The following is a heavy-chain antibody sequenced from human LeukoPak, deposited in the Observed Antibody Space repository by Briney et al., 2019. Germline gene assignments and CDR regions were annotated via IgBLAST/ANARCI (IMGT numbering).Heavy chain of an antibody. J-gene: IGHJ6*03. D-gene: IGHD5-18*01. Sequence: GGSLRLSCAASGFTFSSYAMHWVRQAPGKGLEWVAVISYDGSNKYYADSVKGRFTISRDNSKNTLYLQMNSLRAEDTAVYYCARTTEWGYTYDYFYSYYMDVWGKGTTVTISS. CDR2: ISYDGSNK. CDR1: GFTFSSYA. V-gene: IGHV3-30*04. CDR3: ARTTEWGYTYDYFYSYYMDV.